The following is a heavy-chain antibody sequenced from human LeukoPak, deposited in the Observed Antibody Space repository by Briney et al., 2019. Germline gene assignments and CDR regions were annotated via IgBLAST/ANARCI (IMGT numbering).Heavy chain of an antibody. CDR2: ISRSGSTI. Sequence: PGGSLRLSCAASGFSFSDYYMSWIRQAPGKGLEWVSYISRSGSTIYYADSVKGRFTISRDNAKNSLYLQMNSLRAEDTAVYYCARVEMATIGYFDYWGQGTLVTVSS. CDR3: ARVEMATIGYFDY. D-gene: IGHD5-24*01. CDR1: GFSFSDYY. J-gene: IGHJ4*02. V-gene: IGHV3-11*04.